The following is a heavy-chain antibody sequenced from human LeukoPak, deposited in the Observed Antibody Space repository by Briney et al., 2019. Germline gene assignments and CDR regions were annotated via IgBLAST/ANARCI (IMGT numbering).Heavy chain of an antibody. Sequence: PGRSLRLSCAASGFTFSSYGIHWVRQAPGKGLEWVAFISYDATNKYFTDSVKGRFTISRDNSKKTLYLQMNSLRPEDTAVYYYAKESWSTDSGKGAFDIWGQGTMVTVSS. V-gene: IGHV3-30*18. D-gene: IGHD3-10*01. CDR2: ISYDATNK. J-gene: IGHJ3*02. CDR3: AKESWSTDSGKGAFDI. CDR1: GFTFSSYG.